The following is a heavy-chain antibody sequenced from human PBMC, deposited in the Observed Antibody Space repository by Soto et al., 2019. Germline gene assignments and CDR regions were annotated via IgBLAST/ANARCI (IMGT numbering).Heavy chain of an antibody. V-gene: IGHV1-8*01. CDR2: MNPNSGNT. CDR3: ARGLYSSSWYELSLWS. Sequence: QVQLVQSGAEVKKPGASVKVSCKASGYTFTSYDINWVRQATGQGLEWMGWMNPNSGNTGYAQKFQGRVTMTRNNSISTAYMELSSLRSEDTAVYYCARGLYSSSWYELSLWSWGQGTLVTVSS. J-gene: IGHJ5*02. CDR1: GYTFTSYD. D-gene: IGHD6-13*01.